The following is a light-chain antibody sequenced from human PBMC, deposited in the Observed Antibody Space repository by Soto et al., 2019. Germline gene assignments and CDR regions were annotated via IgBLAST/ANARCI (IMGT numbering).Light chain of an antibody. V-gene: IGKV1-5*01. CDR3: QQYNAYYS. Sequence: DIQMTQSPPTMPASAGERVTITCRASKDISRWLAWYQQKPGKAPVLLIYDASTLQGGVPSRFSGTGSGTEFTLTISSLQPEDFATYYCQQYNAYYSFGQGTKVEIK. J-gene: IGKJ2*03. CDR2: DAS. CDR1: KDISRW.